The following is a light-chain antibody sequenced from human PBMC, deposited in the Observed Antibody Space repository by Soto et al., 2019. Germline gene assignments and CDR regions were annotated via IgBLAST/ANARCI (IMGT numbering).Light chain of an antibody. J-gene: IGLJ1*01. Sequence: QSVLTQPPSASGTPVQRVSISCSGSSSNIGSNTVNWHQQLPGTAPKLLIYSNNQRPSGVPDRFSGSKSGTSASLAISGLQSEDEADYYCAAWDDSLNGYVFGTGTKVTVL. CDR3: AAWDDSLNGYV. CDR1: SSNIGSNT. V-gene: IGLV1-44*01. CDR2: SNN.